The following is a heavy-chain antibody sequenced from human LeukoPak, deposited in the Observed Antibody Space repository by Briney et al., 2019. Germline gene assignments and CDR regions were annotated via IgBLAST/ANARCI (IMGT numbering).Heavy chain of an antibody. J-gene: IGHJ4*02. CDR1: GFTVSSNY. V-gene: IGHV3-53*01. D-gene: IGHD5-18*01. Sequence: GGSLRLSCAASGFTVSSNYMSWVRQGPGKGLEWVALIYNDGGTHYTDSVKGRFTISRDTSRNTLFLQMNSLRAEDTAVYYCARDLSGVTGYTYGRGIDYWGQGTLVTVSS. CDR2: IYNDGGT. CDR3: ARDLSGVTGYTYGRGIDY.